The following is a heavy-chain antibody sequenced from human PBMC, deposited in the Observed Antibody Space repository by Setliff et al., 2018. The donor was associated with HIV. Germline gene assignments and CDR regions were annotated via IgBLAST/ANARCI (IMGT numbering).Heavy chain of an antibody. CDR2: IYSSGST. V-gene: IGHV4-4*07. CDR1: GGSISSYY. CDR3: AREVRVVLPAAASGNYYYYYMDV. J-gene: IGHJ6*03. D-gene: IGHD2-2*01. Sequence: SETLSLTCTVSGGSISSYYGSWIRQSAGKGLEWIGRIYSSGSTNYNPSLKSRVTMSVDTSKNQFSLRLSSVTVADTAVYYCAREVRVVLPAAASGNYYYYYMDVWGKGTTVTVSS.